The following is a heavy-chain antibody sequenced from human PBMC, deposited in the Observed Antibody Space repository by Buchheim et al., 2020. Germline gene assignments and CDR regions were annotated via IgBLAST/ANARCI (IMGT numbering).Heavy chain of an antibody. CDR3: ARDSERATVY. D-gene: IGHD1-26*01. Sequence: QVQLQQWGAGLLKPSETLSLTCAVYGGSFSDYYWSWIRQPPGKGLEWIGEINHSGGTNFNPSLKSRVTMSVDTSKNQFSLKLSSVTAADTAVYYCARDSERATVYWGQGNL. CDR1: GGSFSDYY. J-gene: IGHJ4*02. V-gene: IGHV4-34*01. CDR2: INHSGGT.